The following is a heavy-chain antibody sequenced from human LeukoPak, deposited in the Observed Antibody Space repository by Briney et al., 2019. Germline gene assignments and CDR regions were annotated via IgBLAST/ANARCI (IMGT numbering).Heavy chain of an antibody. Sequence: GGSLRLSCAASGFTFSSYSMNWVRQAPGKGLEWVSSISSSSGYIYYADSVKGRFTISRDNAKNSLYLQMNSLRAEDTAVYYCARNRIAVAGAFDYWGQGTLVTVSS. CDR3: ARNRIAVAGAFDY. CDR1: GFTFSSYS. CDR2: ISSSSGYI. J-gene: IGHJ4*02. V-gene: IGHV3-21*01. D-gene: IGHD6-19*01.